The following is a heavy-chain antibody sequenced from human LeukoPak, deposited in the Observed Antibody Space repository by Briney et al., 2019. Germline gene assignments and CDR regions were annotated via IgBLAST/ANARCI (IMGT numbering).Heavy chain of an antibody. CDR1: GFTFDDYA. D-gene: IGHD5-12*01. J-gene: IGHJ4*02. Sequence: GGSLRLSCAASGFTFDDYAMHWVRQAPGKGLEWVSGISWNSGSIGYADSVKGRFTISRDNAKNSLYLQMNSLRAEDMALYYCAKDAISKHSGYDSFGFDHWGQGSLVTVSS. CDR3: AKDAISKHSGYDSFGFDH. V-gene: IGHV3-9*03. CDR2: ISWNSGSI.